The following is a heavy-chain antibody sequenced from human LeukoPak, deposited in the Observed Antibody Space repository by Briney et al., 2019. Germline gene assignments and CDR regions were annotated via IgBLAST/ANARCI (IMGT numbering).Heavy chain of an antibody. V-gene: IGHV3-23*01. D-gene: IGHD3-22*01. CDR3: AKLPITMIVVVTHFDY. J-gene: IGHJ4*02. CDR1: GFTFSSYA. Sequence: GGSLRLSCAASGFTFSSYAMSWVRQAPGKGLEWVSAISGSGGSTYYADSVKGPFTISRDNSKNTLYLQMNSLKAEDTAVYYCAKLPITMIVVVTHFDYWGQGTLVTVSS. CDR2: ISGSGGST.